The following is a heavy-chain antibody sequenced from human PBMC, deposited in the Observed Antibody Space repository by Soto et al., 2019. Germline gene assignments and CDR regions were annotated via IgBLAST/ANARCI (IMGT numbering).Heavy chain of an antibody. CDR1: GGSISSYY. D-gene: IGHD5-18*01. J-gene: IGHJ4*02. CDR3: ARRGGYIYGYNY. V-gene: IGHV4-59*08. CDR2: IYFSGSS. Sequence: PSETLSLTCTVSGGSISSYYWSWIRQPPGKGLEWIGSIYFSGSSNYNPSLKSRVSISVDTSRNQFSLKLSSVTAADTAVYYCARRGGYIYGYNYWGQGTLVTVS.